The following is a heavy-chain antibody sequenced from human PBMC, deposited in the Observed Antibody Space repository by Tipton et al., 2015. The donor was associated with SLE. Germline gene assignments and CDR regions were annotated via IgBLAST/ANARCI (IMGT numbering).Heavy chain of an antibody. J-gene: IGHJ5*02. CDR1: GGSISSDY. D-gene: IGHD3-3*01. CDR2: LYSGGSP. Sequence: TLSLTCNVSGGSISSDYWSWIRQPPGKGLEWIGDLYSGGSPNYNPSPKSRVTMSVDTSKNHFSLKVNSVTAADTAVYYCARGGHYAWFGPWGQGFLVTVSS. CDR3: ARGGHYAWFGP. V-gene: IGHV4-59*01.